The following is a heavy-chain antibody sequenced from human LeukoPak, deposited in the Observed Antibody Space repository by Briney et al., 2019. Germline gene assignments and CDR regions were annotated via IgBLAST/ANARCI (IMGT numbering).Heavy chain of an antibody. Sequence: SETLSLTCTVSGGSISSYYWSWIRQPPGKGLEWIGYIYYSGCTNYNPSLKSRVTISVDTSKNQFSLKLSSVTAADTAVYYCARPLNRYCSSTSCYRSGAFDIWGQGTMVTVSS. CDR2: IYYSGCT. CDR3: ARPLNRYCSSTSCYRSGAFDI. CDR1: GGSISSYY. J-gene: IGHJ3*02. V-gene: IGHV4-59*12. D-gene: IGHD2-2*02.